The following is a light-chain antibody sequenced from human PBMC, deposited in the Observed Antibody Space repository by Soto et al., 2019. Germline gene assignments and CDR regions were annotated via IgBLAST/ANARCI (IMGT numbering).Light chain of an antibody. J-gene: IGLJ2*01. Sequence: QSVLTQPPSASGSPGQSVSISCTGTSSDVGVYNFVSWYQQHPGKAPKLMIYEVTKRPSGVPYRFSGSKSGNTASLTISGLQADDEADYYCSSYAGNNNLLFGGGTQLTVL. V-gene: IGLV2-8*01. CDR2: EVT. CDR1: SSDVGVYNF. CDR3: SSYAGNNNLL.